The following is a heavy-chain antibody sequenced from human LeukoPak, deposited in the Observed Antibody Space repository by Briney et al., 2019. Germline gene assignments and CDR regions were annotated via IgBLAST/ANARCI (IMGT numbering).Heavy chain of an antibody. CDR3: ARGRRYVAARRGYYFDY. Sequence: PSETLSLTCAVYGGSFSGYYWSWIRQPPGKGLEWIGEINHSGSTNYNPSLKSRVTISVDTSKNQFSLKLSPVTAADTAVYYCARGRRYVAARRGYYFDYWGQGTLVTVSS. J-gene: IGHJ4*02. V-gene: IGHV4-34*01. CDR1: GGSFSGYY. CDR2: INHSGST. D-gene: IGHD6-6*01.